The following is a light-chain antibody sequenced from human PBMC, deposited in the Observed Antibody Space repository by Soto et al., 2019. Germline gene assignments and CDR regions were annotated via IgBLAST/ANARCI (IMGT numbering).Light chain of an antibody. J-gene: IGKJ1*01. V-gene: IGKV3-20*01. CDR1: QSVSNNY. Sequence: IVLTQSQGTLSLSPGERATLSCRASQSVSNNYLAWYQQKPGQAPRLLIYGASNRATGIPDRFSGSGSGTDFTLTISRLEPEDFAVYYCQQYGSSGTSGQGTKVDIK. CDR3: QQYGSSGT. CDR2: GAS.